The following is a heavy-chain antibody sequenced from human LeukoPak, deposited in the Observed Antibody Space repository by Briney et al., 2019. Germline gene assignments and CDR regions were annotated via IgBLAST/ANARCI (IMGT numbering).Heavy chain of an antibody. CDR1: GVSISSSNSY. V-gene: IGHV4-39*02. Sequence: SETLSLTCTVSGVSISSSNSYWGWIRQPPGKGLEWIGSIYYSGNTYYNASLKSQVSISIDTSKNHFSLKLSSVTAADTAVYYCARAPPTNYYYYMDVWGKGTTVTVSS. CDR2: IYYSGNT. CDR3: ARAPPTNYYYYMDV. J-gene: IGHJ6*03.